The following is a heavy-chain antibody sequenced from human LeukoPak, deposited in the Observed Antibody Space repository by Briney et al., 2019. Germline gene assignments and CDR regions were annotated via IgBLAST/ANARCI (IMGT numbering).Heavy chain of an antibody. D-gene: IGHD3-10*01. V-gene: IGHV1-18*01. CDR1: GYSFTSCG. Sequence: ASVKVSCKASGYSFTSCGMSWVRQAPGQGLEGMGWISGYNGNTKYAQKFQGRVTMTTDTSTSTAYMEVRRLRSDAPAVYYCARDLDGSGSYFTDYWGQGTLVTVSS. CDR3: ARDLDGSGSYFTDY. CDR2: ISGYNGNT. J-gene: IGHJ4*02.